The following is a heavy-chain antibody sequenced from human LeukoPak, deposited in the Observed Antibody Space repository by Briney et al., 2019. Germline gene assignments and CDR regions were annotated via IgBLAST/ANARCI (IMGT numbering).Heavy chain of an antibody. D-gene: IGHD4-11*01. CDR1: GGTFSSYT. CDR3: ARERGYSNYVIDY. J-gene: IGHJ4*02. CDR2: IIPILGIA. V-gene: IGHV1-69*04. Sequence: GSSVTVSGKASGGTFSSYTISWVRQAPGQGLEWMGRIIPILGIANYAQKFQGRVTITADKSTSTAYMELSSLRSEDTAVYYCARERGYSNYVIDYWGQGTLVTVSS.